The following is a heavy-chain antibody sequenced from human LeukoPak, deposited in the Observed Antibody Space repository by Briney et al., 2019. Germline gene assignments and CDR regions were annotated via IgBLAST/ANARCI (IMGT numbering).Heavy chain of an antibody. D-gene: IGHD6-19*01. CDR3: ARSVPAIAVAGWFDP. CDR2: IYPGDSDT. V-gene: IGHV5-51*01. CDR1: GYSFTSYW. J-gene: IGHJ5*02. Sequence: GESLKISCKGSGYSFTSYWIGWVRQMPGKGLEWMGIIYPGDSDTRYSPSFQGQVTISADKSISTAYLQWSSLKASDTAMYYCARSVPAIAVAGWFDPWGQGTLVTVSS.